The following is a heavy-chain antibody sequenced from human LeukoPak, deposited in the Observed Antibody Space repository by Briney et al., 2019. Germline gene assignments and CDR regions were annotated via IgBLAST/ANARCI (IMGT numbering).Heavy chain of an antibody. CDR3: AREPGRYYYDSSGLTT. J-gene: IGHJ5*02. Sequence: GGSLRLSCAASGFTFSSYAMHWVRQAPGKGLEYVSAISSNGGSTYYANSVKGRFTNSRDNSKNTLYLQMGSLRAEDMAVYYCAREPGRYYYDSSGLTTWGQGTLVTVSS. CDR2: ISSNGGST. CDR1: GFTFSSYA. D-gene: IGHD3-22*01. V-gene: IGHV3-64*01.